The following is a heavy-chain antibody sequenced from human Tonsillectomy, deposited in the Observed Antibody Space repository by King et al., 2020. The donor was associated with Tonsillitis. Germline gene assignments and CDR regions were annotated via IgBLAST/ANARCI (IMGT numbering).Heavy chain of an antibody. Sequence: QLQESGPGLVKPSETLSLTCTVSGGSISSSSYYWGWIRQPPGKGLEWIGSIYYSGSTYYKSSLKSRVTISVDTAKKQVSLQLRSATAADTAVYYCARRGSNYDFGSGHTDAFDIWGQGTMVTVSP. D-gene: IGHD3-3*01. V-gene: IGHV4-39*01. J-gene: IGHJ3*02. CDR3: ARRGSNYDFGSGHTDAFDI. CDR1: GGSISSSSYY. CDR2: IYYSGST.